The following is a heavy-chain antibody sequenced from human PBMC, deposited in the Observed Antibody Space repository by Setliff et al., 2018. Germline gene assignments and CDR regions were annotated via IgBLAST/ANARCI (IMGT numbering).Heavy chain of an antibody. Sequence: SETLSLTCTVSGGSISSYYWIWIRQPPGKGLEWIGYIYSSGRTNYNPSLKSRATLSVDTPNNQFSLKVSSVTAADTAVYYCARAPPNRYSGSYEYFYMDVWGKGTTVTVSS. V-gene: IGHV4-4*08. CDR2: IYSSGRT. D-gene: IGHD1-26*01. CDR3: ARAPPNRYSGSYEYFYMDV. CDR1: GGSISSYY. J-gene: IGHJ6*03.